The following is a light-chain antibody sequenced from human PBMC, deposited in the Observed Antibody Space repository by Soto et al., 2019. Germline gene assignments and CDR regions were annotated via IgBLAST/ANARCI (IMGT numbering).Light chain of an antibody. CDR3: QQRSNWL. CDR1: QGVATY. Sequence: EIVLTQSPATLSLSPGERATLSCRASQGVATYLAWYQQKPGQAPRLLIYDASNRATGIPARFSGSGSGTDFTLTISSLEPEDFAFYYCQQRSNWLFGGGTKVEIK. J-gene: IGKJ4*01. CDR2: DAS. V-gene: IGKV3-11*01.